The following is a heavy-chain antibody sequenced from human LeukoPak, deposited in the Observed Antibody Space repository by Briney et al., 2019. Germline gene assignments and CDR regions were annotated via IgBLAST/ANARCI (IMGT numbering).Heavy chain of an antibody. J-gene: IGHJ4*02. Sequence: PSETLSLTCTVSGGSISSSSYYWGWIRQPPGKGLEWIGSIYYSGSTYYNPSLKSRVTIPVDTSKNQFSLKLSSVTAADTAVYYCLRGYFYFDYWGQGTLVTVSS. V-gene: IGHV4-39*01. CDR2: IYYSGST. CDR3: LRGYFYFDY. D-gene: IGHD2/OR15-2a*01. CDR1: GGSISSSSYY.